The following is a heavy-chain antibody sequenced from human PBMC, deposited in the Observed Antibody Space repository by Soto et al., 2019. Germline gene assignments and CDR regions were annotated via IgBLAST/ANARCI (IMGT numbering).Heavy chain of an antibody. CDR2: INPNSGGT. V-gene: IGHV1-2*04. D-gene: IGHD5-18*01. CDR3: ASEDTSVGSNWFDP. CDR1: GYTFTDFY. J-gene: IGHJ5*02. Sequence: ASVQVSCKTSGYTFTDFYMHWVRQAPGQGLEWMGWINPNSGGTKYAQNFQGWVTMTRDTSISTAYMELSRLRSEDTAVYYCASEDTSVGSNWFDPWGQGTLVTVS.